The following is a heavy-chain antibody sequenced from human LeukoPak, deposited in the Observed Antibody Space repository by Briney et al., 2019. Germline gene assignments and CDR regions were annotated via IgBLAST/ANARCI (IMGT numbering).Heavy chain of an antibody. Sequence: SETLSLTCAVYGGSFSGYYWSWIRQPPGKGLEWIGEISHSGSTNYNPSLKSRVTISVDTSKNQFSLKLSSVTAADTAVYYCASNYDILTGRDAFDIWGQGTMLTVSS. V-gene: IGHV4-34*01. CDR2: ISHSGST. CDR1: GGSFSGYY. D-gene: IGHD3-9*01. CDR3: ASNYDILTGRDAFDI. J-gene: IGHJ3*02.